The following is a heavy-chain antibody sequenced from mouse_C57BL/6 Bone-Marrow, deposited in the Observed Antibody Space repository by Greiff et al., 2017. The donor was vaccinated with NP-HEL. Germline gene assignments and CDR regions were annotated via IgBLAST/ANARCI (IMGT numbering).Heavy chain of an antibody. V-gene: IGHV5-4*01. Sequence: EVQLVESGGGLVKPGGSLKLSCAASGFTFSSYAMSWVRQTPEKRLEWVATISDGGSYTYYPDNVKGRFTISRDNAKNNLYLQMSHLKSEDTAMYYCARDRPPPRYWGQGTTLTVSS. CDR3: ARDRPPPRY. CDR1: GFTFSSYA. J-gene: IGHJ2*01. CDR2: ISDGGSYT.